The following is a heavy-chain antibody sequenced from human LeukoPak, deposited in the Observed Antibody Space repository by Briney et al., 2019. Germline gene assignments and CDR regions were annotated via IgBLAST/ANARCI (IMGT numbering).Heavy chain of an antibody. Sequence: GGSLRLSCATSGFAFSGSAIHWVRQASGKGLEWVGRIRAAASNYATDFAASVKGRFTISRDDSENTAYLQMNSLKTEDTAIYYCTRLSTVTTNDYWGQGTLVTVSS. V-gene: IGHV3-73*01. CDR2: IRAAASNYAT. CDR1: GFAFSGSA. J-gene: IGHJ4*02. D-gene: IGHD4-17*01. CDR3: TRLSTVTTNDY.